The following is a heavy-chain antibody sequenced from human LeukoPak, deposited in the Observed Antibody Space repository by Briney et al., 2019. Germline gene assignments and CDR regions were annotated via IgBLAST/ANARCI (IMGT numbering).Heavy chain of an antibody. D-gene: IGHD3-10*01. Sequence: GESLKISCKGSGYIFSSYWIGWVRQMPGKGLEWMGIIYPGDSDTRYRSSFQGQVTISADKSISTAYLQWSSLKASDTAMYYCARKDGSGSGSYYSLDYWGQGTLVTVSS. J-gene: IGHJ4*02. CDR3: ARKDGSGSGSYYSLDY. CDR1: GYIFSSYW. V-gene: IGHV5-51*01. CDR2: IYPGDSDT.